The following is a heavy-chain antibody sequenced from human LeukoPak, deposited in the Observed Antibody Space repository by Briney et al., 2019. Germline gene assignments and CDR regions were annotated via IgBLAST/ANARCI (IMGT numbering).Heavy chain of an antibody. Sequence: PSETLSLTCTVSGGSISSYYWSWIRQPPGKGLEWIGYIYYSGSTNYNPSLKSRVTISVDTSKNQFSLKLSSVTAADTAVYYCARHESIAVAGTRVAKWAFDIWGQGTMVTASS. CDR3: ARHESIAVAGTRVAKWAFDI. J-gene: IGHJ3*02. D-gene: IGHD6-19*01. CDR1: GGSISSYY. V-gene: IGHV4-59*08. CDR2: IYYSGST.